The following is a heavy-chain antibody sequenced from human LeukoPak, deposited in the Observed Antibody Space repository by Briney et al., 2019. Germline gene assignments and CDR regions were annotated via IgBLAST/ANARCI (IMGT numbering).Heavy chain of an antibody. CDR2: IYYSGST. J-gene: IGHJ4*02. CDR3: ERHGDYYASGRLFDY. CDR1: LDSLSSSTSY. Sequence: ETPSLPCSLSLDSLSSSTSYCGWIRQPPGNRPEWIGSIYYSGSTYYTPSLESRVTISIDTSKSRFSLKLRSVTATDTAIYYCERHGDYYASGRLFDYWGQGTLVTVSS. V-gene: IGHV4-39*01. D-gene: IGHD3-10*01.